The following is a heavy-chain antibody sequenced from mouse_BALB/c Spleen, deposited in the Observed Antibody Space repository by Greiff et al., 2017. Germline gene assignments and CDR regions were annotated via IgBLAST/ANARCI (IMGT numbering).Heavy chain of an antibody. J-gene: IGHJ2*01. V-gene: IGHV7-3*02. Sequence: EVMLVESGGGLVQPGGSLRLSCATSGFTFTDYYMSWVRQPPGKALEWLGFIRNKANGYTTEYSASVKGRFTISRDNSQSILYLQMNTLRAEDSATYYCARDKGETGVDYWGQGTTLTVSS. D-gene: IGHD3-1*01. CDR3: ARDKGETGVDY. CDR2: IRNKANGYTT. CDR1: GFTFTDYY.